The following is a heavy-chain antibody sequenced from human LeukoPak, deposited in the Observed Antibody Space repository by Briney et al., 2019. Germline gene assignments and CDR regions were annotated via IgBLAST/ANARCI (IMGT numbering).Heavy chain of an antibody. Sequence: GASVKVSCKASGYTFTSYAKHWVRQAPGQRLEWMGWINAGNGNTKYSQKFQGRVTITKDTSASTAYMELSSLRSEDTAVYYCARDLGVANWFDPWGQGTLVTVSS. V-gene: IGHV1-3*01. CDR2: INAGNGNT. CDR3: ARDLGVANWFDP. D-gene: IGHD3-16*01. CDR1: GYTFTSYA. J-gene: IGHJ5*02.